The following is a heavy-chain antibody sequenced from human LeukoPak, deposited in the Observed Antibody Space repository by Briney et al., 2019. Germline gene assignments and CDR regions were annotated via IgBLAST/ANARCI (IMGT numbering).Heavy chain of an antibody. D-gene: IGHD3-3*01. CDR2: ISYDGSNK. J-gene: IGHJ4*02. CDR3: ATLYYDFWSGYYFPFDY. V-gene: IGHV3-30*03. Sequence: GGSLRLSCAASGFTFSSYGMHWVRQAPGKGLEWVAVISYDGSNKYYADSVKGRFTISRDNSKNTLYLQMNSLRAEDTAVYYCATLYYDFWSGYYFPFDYWGRGTLVTVSS. CDR1: GFTFSSYG.